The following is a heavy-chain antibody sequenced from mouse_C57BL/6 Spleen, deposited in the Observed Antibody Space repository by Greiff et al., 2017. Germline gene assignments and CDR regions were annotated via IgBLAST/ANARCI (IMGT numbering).Heavy chain of an antibody. CDR3: TRGDWDDFDV. J-gene: IGHJ1*03. V-gene: IGHV1-15*01. Sequence: VQLQQSGAELVRPGASVTLSCKASGYTFTDYEMHWVKQTPVHGLEWIGAIDPETGGTAYNQKFKGKAILTADKSSSTAYMELRSLTSEDSAVYYCTRGDWDDFDVWGTGTTVTVSS. CDR1: GYTFTDYE. CDR2: IDPETGGT. D-gene: IGHD4-1*01.